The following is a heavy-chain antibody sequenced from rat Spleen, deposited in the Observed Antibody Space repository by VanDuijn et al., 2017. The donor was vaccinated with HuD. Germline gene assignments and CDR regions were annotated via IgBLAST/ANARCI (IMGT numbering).Heavy chain of an antibody. D-gene: IGHD1-9*01. V-gene: IGHV5-29*01. CDR2: IIYDGSRT. J-gene: IGHJ2*01. Sequence: EVQLVESGGGLVQPGRSLKLSCAASGFTFSNYGTHWIRQAPTKGLEWVATIIYDGSRTYYRDSVKGRFSISRDNSKSTLYLQMDSLRSEDTATYYCARRHYGYTDYFDYWGQGVMVTVSS. CDR3: ARRHYGYTDYFDY. CDR1: GFTFSNYG.